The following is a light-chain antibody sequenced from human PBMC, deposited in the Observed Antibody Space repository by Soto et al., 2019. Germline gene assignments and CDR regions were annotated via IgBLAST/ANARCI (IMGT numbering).Light chain of an antibody. J-gene: IGKJ1*01. CDR3: QQYNSYSLT. Sequence: DIQMTQSPSTLSASVGDRVTITCRASQSISSWLAWYQQKPGKAPKLLISKTSSLESGVPSRFSGSGSGTEFTLTISSLQPDDFATYYCQQYNSYSLTFGQGTKVDIK. CDR1: QSISSW. CDR2: KTS. V-gene: IGKV1-5*03.